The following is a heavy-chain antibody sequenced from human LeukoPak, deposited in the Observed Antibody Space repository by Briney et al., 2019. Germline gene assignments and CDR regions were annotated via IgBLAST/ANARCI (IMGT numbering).Heavy chain of an antibody. CDR1: GFTFSSYG. D-gene: IGHD3-3*01. CDR2: IRYDGSNK. J-gene: IGHJ4*02. V-gene: IGHV3-30*02. CDR3: AKDPKGGVVITYYFGY. Sequence: PGGSLRLSCAASGFTFSSYGMHWVRQAPGKGLEWVAFIRYDGSNKYYADSVKGRFTISRDNSKNTLYLQMNSLRAEDTAVYYCAKDPKGGVVITYYFGYWGQGTLVTVSS.